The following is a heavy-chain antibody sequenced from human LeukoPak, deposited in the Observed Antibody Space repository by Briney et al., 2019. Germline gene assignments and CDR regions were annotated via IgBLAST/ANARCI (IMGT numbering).Heavy chain of an antibody. V-gene: IGHV1-69*05. CDR3: ASGLRYYYDSSGYFDY. D-gene: IGHD3-22*01. CDR1: GGTFSSYA. CDR2: IIPIFGTA. Sequence: ASVKVSCKASGGTFSSYAISWVRQAPGQGHEWMGGIIPIFGTANYAQKFQGRVTITTDESTSTAYMELSSLRSEDTAVYYCASGLRYYYDSSGYFDYWGQGTLVTVSS. J-gene: IGHJ4*02.